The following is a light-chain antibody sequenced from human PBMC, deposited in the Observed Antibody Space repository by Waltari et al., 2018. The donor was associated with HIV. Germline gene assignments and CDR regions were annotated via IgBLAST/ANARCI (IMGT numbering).Light chain of an antibody. V-gene: IGLV2-23*02. CDR3: CAYAGSTTYVI. Sequence: QSALTQPASVSGSPGQSITISCTGTSSDVGGYNLVSWYQQHPGKAPKLMIYEVSKQPSGVSNRVSGAKSGNTASLTISGVQADDEADYYCCAYAGSTTYVIFGGGTQLTVL. CDR1: SSDVGGYNL. CDR2: EVS. J-gene: IGLJ2*01.